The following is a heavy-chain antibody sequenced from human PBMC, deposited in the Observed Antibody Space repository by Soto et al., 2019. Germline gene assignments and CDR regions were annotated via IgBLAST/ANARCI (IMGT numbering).Heavy chain of an antibody. CDR1: GGSISSYY. Sequence: PSETLFLTCTVSGGSISSYYWSWIRQPPGKGLEWIGYIYYSGSTNYNPSLKSRVTISVDTSKNQFSLKLSSVTAADTAVYYCARVVGGGSYYFDYWGQGTLVTVSS. D-gene: IGHD1-26*01. CDR2: IYYSGST. J-gene: IGHJ4*02. CDR3: ARVVGGGSYYFDY. V-gene: IGHV4-59*01.